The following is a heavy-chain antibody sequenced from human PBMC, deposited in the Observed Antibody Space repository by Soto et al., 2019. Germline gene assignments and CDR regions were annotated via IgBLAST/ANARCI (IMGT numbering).Heavy chain of an antibody. CDR1: GGSVSSGNFY. CDR2: VYYSGST. D-gene: IGHD3-16*01. Sequence: SETLSLTCTVSGGSVSSGNFYWSWIRQPPWKGLEWIGYVYYSGSTNYNPSLKSRVTISIDTSKNQFSLNLNSVTAADAAVYYCARDEKKKRDGGYYYYAMDVWGQGTTVTVSS. CDR3: ARDEKKKRDGGYYYYAMDV. J-gene: IGHJ6*02. V-gene: IGHV4-61*01.